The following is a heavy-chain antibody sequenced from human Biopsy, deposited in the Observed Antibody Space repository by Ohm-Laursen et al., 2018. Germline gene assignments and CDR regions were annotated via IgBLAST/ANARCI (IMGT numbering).Heavy chain of an antibody. CDR2: ISRTSDFI. CDR3: ARERGWKSISTIDY. CDR1: GFTFSTYT. Sequence: SLRLSCSATGFTFSTYTMTWFRQAPGKWLEWVSSISRTSDFIYYADSVMGRFTISRDNAKNSVDLQMNSLRAEDTAVYFCARERGWKSISTIDYWGQGTLVPASS. J-gene: IGHJ4*02. V-gene: IGHV3-21*01. D-gene: IGHD6-6*01.